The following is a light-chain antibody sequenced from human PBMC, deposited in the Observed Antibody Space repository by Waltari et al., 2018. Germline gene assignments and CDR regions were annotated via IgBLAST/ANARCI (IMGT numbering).Light chain of an antibody. Sequence: QSALTQPASVSGSPGQSITLSCTGTSNDIGNYDLVSWYQQRPGEAPKLLMYGATKRPSGVSNRFSGSKSGKTASLTISGLQTEDEADYYCFSFVAANSFVFGHGTKVTVL. CDR3: FSFVAANSFV. J-gene: IGLJ1*01. V-gene: IGLV2-23*01. CDR1: SNDIGNYDL. CDR2: GAT.